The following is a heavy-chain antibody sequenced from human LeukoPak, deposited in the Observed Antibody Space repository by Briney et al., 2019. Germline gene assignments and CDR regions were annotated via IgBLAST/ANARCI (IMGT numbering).Heavy chain of an antibody. CDR1: GFTFDDYA. D-gene: IGHD1-26*01. V-gene: IGHV3-9*03. CDR3: AKDLGRVGATSFDY. CDR2: ISWNSGSI. J-gene: IGHJ4*02. Sequence: PGGSLRLSCAASGFTFDDYAMHWFRHAPGKGLEWVSGISWNSGSIGYVDSVKGRFTISRDNAKNSLYLQMNSLRAEDMALYYCAKDLGRVGATSFDYWGQGTLVTVSS.